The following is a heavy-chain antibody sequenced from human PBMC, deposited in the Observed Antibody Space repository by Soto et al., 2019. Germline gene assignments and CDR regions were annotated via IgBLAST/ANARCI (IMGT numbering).Heavy chain of an antibody. V-gene: IGHV6-1*01. J-gene: IGHJ4*02. D-gene: IGHD3-16*01. Sequence: PSQTLSLTCVISGDSVSSNNAAWNWIRQSPSRGLEWLGRTYYRSRWYSEYAVSVKSRIIIKPDTSKSQFSLQLNSVTPEDTAVYYCARTLGYFDCWGQGTLVTVSS. CDR1: GDSVSSNNAA. CDR3: ARTLGYFDC. CDR2: TYYRSRWYS.